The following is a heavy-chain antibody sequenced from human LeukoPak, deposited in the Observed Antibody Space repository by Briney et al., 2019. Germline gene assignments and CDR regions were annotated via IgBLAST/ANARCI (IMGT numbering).Heavy chain of an antibody. CDR3: ARARAPVTRISSFDI. CDR2: IYYSGST. CDR1: GYFISSSNW. J-gene: IGHJ3*02. Sequence: SETLSLTCAVSGYFISSSNWWGWIRQPPGKGLEWIGYIYYSGSTNYNPSLKSRVTISVDTSKNQFSLKLSSVTAADTAVYYCARARAPVTRISSFDIWGQGTMVTVSS. V-gene: IGHV4-28*03. D-gene: IGHD4-17*01.